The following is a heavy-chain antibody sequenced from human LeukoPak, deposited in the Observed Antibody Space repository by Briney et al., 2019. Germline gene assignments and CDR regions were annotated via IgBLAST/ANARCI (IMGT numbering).Heavy chain of an antibody. D-gene: IGHD4-17*01. V-gene: IGHV1-3*01. CDR1: GYTFTSYA. J-gene: IGHJ4*02. CDR3: ARDPPNYGDYGHYFDY. Sequence: GASVKVSCKASGYTFTSYAMHWVRQAPGQRLEWMGWINAGNGNTKYSQKFQGRVTITRDTSASTAYMELSSLRSEDTAVYYCARDPPNYGDYGHYFDYWGQGTLVTVSS. CDR2: INAGNGNT.